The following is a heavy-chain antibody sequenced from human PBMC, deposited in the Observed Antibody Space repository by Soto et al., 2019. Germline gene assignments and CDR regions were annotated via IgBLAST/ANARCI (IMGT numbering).Heavy chain of an antibody. CDR1: GFTVNSDG. D-gene: IGHD2-15*01. CDR3: AKQVADTTLFDS. Sequence: EVQLLESGGGVVQPGGSLRLSCTASGFTVNSDGMSWVRQAPGKGLEWVSGISTSGGRANYADSVKGRFTISRDNFKNPLNLQMNGLRGEDTAVYYCAKQVADTTLFDSWGPGTLVTVSS. V-gene: IGHV3-23*01. CDR2: ISTSGGRA. J-gene: IGHJ4*02.